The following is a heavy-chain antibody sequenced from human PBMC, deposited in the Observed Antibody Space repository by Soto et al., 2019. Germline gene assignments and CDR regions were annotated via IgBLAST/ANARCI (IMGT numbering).Heavy chain of an antibody. Sequence: TLSLTCTVSGGSISSGGYYWSWIRQHPGKGLEWIGYIYYSGSTYYNPSLKSRVTISVDTSKNQFSLKLSSVTAADTAVYYCARDRAIGPIPDWGQGTLVTVSS. V-gene: IGHV4-31*03. CDR1: GGSISSGGYY. CDR3: ARDRAIGPIPD. D-gene: IGHD2-21*01. CDR2: IYYSGST. J-gene: IGHJ4*02.